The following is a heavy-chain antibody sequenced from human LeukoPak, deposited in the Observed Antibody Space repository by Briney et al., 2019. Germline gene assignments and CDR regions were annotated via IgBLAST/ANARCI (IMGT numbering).Heavy chain of an antibody. Sequence: ASVKVSCKASGYTFTSYDINWVRQATGQGLEWMGWMNPNSGNTGYAQKFQGRVTITRNTSISTAYMELSSLRSEDTAVYYCARGAISTPNWYFDLWGRGTLVTVSS. J-gene: IGHJ2*01. CDR2: MNPNSGNT. D-gene: IGHD2-2*01. CDR3: ARGAISTPNWYFDL. V-gene: IGHV1-8*03. CDR1: GYTFTSYD.